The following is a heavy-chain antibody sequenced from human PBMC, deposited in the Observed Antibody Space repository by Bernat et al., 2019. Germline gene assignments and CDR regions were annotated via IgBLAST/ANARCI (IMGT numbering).Heavy chain of an antibody. CDR3: ARGNYDSSGYYYLPYNWFDP. Sequence: QVQLQESGPGLVKPSQTLSLTCTVSGGSISSGGYYWSWIRQHPGKRLEWIGYIYYSGSTYYNPSLKSRVTISVDTSKNQFSLKLSSVTAADTAVYYCARGNYDSSGYYYLPYNWFDPWGQGTLVTISA. J-gene: IGHJ5*02. CDR2: IYYSGST. V-gene: IGHV4-31*03. D-gene: IGHD3-22*01. CDR1: GGSISSGGYY.